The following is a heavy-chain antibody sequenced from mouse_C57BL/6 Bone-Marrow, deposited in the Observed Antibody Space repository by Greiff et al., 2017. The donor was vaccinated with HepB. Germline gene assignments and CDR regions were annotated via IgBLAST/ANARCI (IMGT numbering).Heavy chain of an antibody. Sequence: QVQLQQSGAELVKPGASVKLSCKASGYTFTSYWMHWVKQRPGQGLEWIGKIHPNSGSTNYNEKFKSKATLTVDKSSSTAYMQLSSLTSEDSAVYYCERSLSTTVVATDYWGQGTTLTVSS. V-gene: IGHV1-64*01. CDR3: ERSLSTTVVATDY. D-gene: IGHD1-1*01. CDR1: GYTFTSYW. CDR2: IHPNSGST. J-gene: IGHJ2*01.